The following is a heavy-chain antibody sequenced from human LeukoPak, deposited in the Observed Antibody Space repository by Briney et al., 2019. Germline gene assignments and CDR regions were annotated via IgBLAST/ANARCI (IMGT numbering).Heavy chain of an antibody. Sequence: GGSLRLSCAASGFTFSSYSMNWVRQAPGKGLEWVSSISSSSSYIYYADSVKGRFTISRDNAKNSLYLQMNSLRAEDTAVYYCAREGRMTIFGVVTNLDYWAREPWSPSPQ. V-gene: IGHV3-21*01. J-gene: IGHJ4*02. D-gene: IGHD3-3*01. CDR1: GFTFSSYS. CDR3: AREGRMTIFGVVTNLDY. CDR2: ISSSSSYI.